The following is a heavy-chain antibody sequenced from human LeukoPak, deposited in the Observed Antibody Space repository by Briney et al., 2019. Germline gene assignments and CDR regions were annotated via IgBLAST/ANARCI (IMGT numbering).Heavy chain of an antibody. J-gene: IGHJ4*02. Sequence: GASVKVSCKASGYTFTSYGISWVRQAPGQGLEWMGWISAYNGNTNYAQKLQGRVTMTTDTSTSTAYMELRSLRSDDTAVYYCAKDQRWESPHYLDSWGQGTLATVSS. CDR2: ISAYNGNT. D-gene: IGHD1-26*01. V-gene: IGHV1-18*01. CDR1: GYTFTSYG. CDR3: AKDQRWESPHYLDS.